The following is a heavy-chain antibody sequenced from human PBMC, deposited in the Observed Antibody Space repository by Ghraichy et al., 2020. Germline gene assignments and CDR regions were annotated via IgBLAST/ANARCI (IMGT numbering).Heavy chain of an antibody. CDR3: ARGRNHGFDI. CDR2: TYRMAS. J-gene: IGHJ3*02. Sequence: SQTLSLTCVISGDSVSIYNVGWNWIRQSPLRGLEWLGRTYRMASQYAESVKSRMTISPDTSKNQFSLQLNSVTPEDTALYYCARGRNHGFDIWGQGTMVTVSS. CDR1: GDSVSIYNVG. V-gene: IGHV6-1*01.